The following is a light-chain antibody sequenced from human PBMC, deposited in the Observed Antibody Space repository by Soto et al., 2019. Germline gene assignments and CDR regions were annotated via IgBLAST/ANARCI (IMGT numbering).Light chain of an antibody. CDR2: GAS. J-gene: IGKJ1*01. V-gene: IGKV3-20*01. CDR3: QQYGSSPWT. CDR1: QSVSSSY. Sequence: DIVLTQSPGTLSLSPGERATLSCRARQSVSSSYLAWYQQKPGQAPRLRIYGASSRATGIPDRFSVSGSGTDVTLTISRLEPEDFAVYYCQQYGSSPWTFGQGTKVEIK.